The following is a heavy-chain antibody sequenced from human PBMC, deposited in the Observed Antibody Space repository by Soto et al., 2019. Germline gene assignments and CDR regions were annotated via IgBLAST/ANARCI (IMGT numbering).Heavy chain of an antibody. V-gene: IGHV1-8*01. CDR2: MNPNSGNT. CDR1: GYTFTSYD. Sequence: QVQLVQSGAEVKKPGASVKVSCKASGYTFTSYDINWVRQATGQGLEWMGWMNPNSGNTGYAQKFQGRVTMTRNTSISTAYLELRSLRSEDTAVYYCASRLLTNRSYWDFDLWGRGTLVTVSS. J-gene: IGHJ2*01. D-gene: IGHD2-21*01. CDR3: ASRLLTNRSYWDFDL.